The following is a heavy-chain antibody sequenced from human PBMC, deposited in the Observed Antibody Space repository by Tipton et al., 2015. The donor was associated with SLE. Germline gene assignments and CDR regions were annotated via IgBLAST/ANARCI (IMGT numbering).Heavy chain of an antibody. J-gene: IGHJ6*02. CDR3: ARPEPNSRSWWGPSYDMDV. D-gene: IGHD6-19*01. CDR2: ISTSGDTI. CDR1: GFAFSDYY. Sequence: GSLRLSCAASGFAFSDYYMTWIRQAPGKGLEWVSYISTSGDTIYYADSVKGRFTISRDNAKNSLYLQMNCLRAEDTAVYYCARPEPNSRSWWGPSYDMDVWGQGTTVTVSS. V-gene: IGHV3-11*01.